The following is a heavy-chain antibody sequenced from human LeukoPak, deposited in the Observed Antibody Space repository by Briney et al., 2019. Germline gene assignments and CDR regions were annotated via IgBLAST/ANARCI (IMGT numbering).Heavy chain of an antibody. CDR1: GYTFTGYY. CDR3: ARGMNAEYFHH. Sequence: ASVKVSCRASGYTFTGYYIHWVRQAPGQGLEWMGWINPNSGGTNYAQKFQGRVTMTRDTSISTAYMELSRLSSDDTAVYYCARGMNAEYFHHWGQGTLVTVSS. CDR2: INPNSGGT. V-gene: IGHV1-2*02. J-gene: IGHJ1*01.